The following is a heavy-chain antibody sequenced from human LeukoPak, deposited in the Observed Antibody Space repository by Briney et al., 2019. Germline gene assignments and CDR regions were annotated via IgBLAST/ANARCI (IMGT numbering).Heavy chain of an antibody. CDR3: ARASYDILTGYYNNWFDP. J-gene: IGHJ5*02. CDR1: GGSFSGYY. D-gene: IGHD3-9*01. CDR2: INHSGST. V-gene: IGHV4-34*01. Sequence: SETLSLTCAVYGGSFSGYYWSWIRQPPGKGLEWIGEINHSGSTNSNPSLKSRVTISVDTSKNQFSLKLSSVTAADTAVYYCARASYDILTGYYNNWFDPWGQGTLVTVSS.